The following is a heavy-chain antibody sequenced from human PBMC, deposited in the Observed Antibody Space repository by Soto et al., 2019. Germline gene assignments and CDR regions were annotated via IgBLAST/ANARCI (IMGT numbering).Heavy chain of an antibody. CDR3: ARRSDYYDSSGYCFDY. CDR2: IYYSGST. D-gene: IGHD3-22*01. V-gene: IGHV4-30-4*02. J-gene: IGHJ4*02. CDR1: GGSISSGDYY. Sequence: SDTLSLTCTVSGGSISSGDYYWSWILQPPGKGLEWIGYIYYSGSTYYNPSLKSRVTISVDTSKNQFSLKLSSVTAADTAVYYCARRSDYYDSSGYCFDYWGQGTLVTVSS.